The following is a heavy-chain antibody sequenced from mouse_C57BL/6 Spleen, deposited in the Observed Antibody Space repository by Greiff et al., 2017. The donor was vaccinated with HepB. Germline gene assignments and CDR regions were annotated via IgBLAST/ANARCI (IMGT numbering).Heavy chain of an antibody. CDR3: ARKGYSNYGGGAMDY. CDR2: IYPGSGNT. V-gene: IGHV1-76*01. J-gene: IGHJ4*01. D-gene: IGHD2-5*01. Sequence: QVQLQQSGAELVRPGASVKLSCKASGYTFTDYYINWVKQRPGQGLEWIARIYPGSGNTYYNEKFKGKATLTAEKSSSTAYMQLSSLTSEDSAVYFCARKGYSNYGGGAMDYWGQGTSVTVSS. CDR1: GYTFTDYY.